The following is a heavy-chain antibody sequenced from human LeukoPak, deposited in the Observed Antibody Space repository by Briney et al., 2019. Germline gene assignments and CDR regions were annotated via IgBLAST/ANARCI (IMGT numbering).Heavy chain of an antibody. CDR3: ARDLASSGWWTNAFDL. CDR2: ISYDGTEK. V-gene: IGHV3-30*03. CDR1: GFTFSSYS. D-gene: IGHD6-19*01. J-gene: IGHJ3*01. Sequence: GGSLRLSCAASGFTFSSYSMNWVRQAPGKGLEWVAVISYDGTEKYFSDSVKGRFTISRDNSKNTLHLQMSSLRGADTAVYFCARDLASSGWWTNAFDLWGQGTVVTVSS.